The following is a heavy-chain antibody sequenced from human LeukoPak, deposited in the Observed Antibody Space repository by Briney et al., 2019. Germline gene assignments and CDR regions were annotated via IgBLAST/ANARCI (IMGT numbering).Heavy chain of an antibody. CDR2: IRSDGSET. CDR1: GFVFSKYG. J-gene: IGHJ4*02. CDR3: AGDRDWYRYFDY. D-gene: IGHD2-21*01. V-gene: IGHV3-30*02. Sequence: GGSLRLSCAASGFVFSKYGMHWVRQAPGRGLEWVAFIRSDGSETYFADSVKGRFVLSRDNFKKTLSLEMNSLGLEDTALYYCAGDRDWYRYFDYWGQGTPVIVSS.